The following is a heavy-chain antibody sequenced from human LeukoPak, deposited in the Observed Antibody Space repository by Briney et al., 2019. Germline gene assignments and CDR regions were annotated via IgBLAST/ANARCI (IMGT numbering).Heavy chain of an antibody. Sequence: GGSLRLSCAASGFTFSSYSMNWVRQAPGKGLEWVSTIYSGGTTYYADSVMGRFTISRHNSRNTLYLQMNSLRAEDTAVYYCARVDTVMAYYFDLWGQGTLVTVSS. CDR3: ARVDTVMAYYFDL. V-gene: IGHV3-53*04. CDR2: IYSGGTT. J-gene: IGHJ4*02. CDR1: GFTFSSYS. D-gene: IGHD5-18*01.